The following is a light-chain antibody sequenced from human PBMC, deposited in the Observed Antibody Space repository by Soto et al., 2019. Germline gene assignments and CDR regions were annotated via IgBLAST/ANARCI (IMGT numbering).Light chain of an antibody. J-gene: IGKJ1*01. CDR1: QSVLYSSNNKNY. Sequence: DIVMTQSPDSLAVSLGERANINCKSSQSVLYSSNNKNYLAWYQQKPGQPPKLLIYWASTREIGVPDRFSGSGSGTDFTLTISSLQAEDVAVYYCQQYYSTPRTFGQGTKVEIK. V-gene: IGKV4-1*01. CDR2: WAS. CDR3: QQYYSTPRT.